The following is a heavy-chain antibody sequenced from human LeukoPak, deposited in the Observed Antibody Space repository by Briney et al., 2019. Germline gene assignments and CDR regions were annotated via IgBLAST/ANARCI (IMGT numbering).Heavy chain of an antibody. CDR2: IIPILGIA. CDR3: ARAPDILTGPYDY. D-gene: IGHD3-9*01. Sequence: SVKVSCKASGGTFSSYAISWVRQAPGQGLEWMGRIIPILGIANYAQKFQGRVTITADKSTSTAYMELSSLRSEDTAVYYCARAPDILTGPYDYWGQGTLVTVSS. V-gene: IGHV1-69*04. CDR1: GGTFSSYA. J-gene: IGHJ4*02.